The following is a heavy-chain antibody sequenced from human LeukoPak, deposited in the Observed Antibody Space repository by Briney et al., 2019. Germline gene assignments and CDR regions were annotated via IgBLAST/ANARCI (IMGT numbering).Heavy chain of an antibody. J-gene: IGHJ4*02. D-gene: IGHD3-9*01. CDR1: GGSISSSGYY. CDR3: ARSKDILTGYCFDY. CDR2: IYYSGST. V-gene: IGHV4-61*08. Sequence: SETLSLTCTVSGGSISSSGYYWSWIRQPPGKGLEWIGYIYYSGSTNYNPSLKSRVTISVDTSKNQFSLKLSSVTAADTAVYYCARSKDILTGYCFDYWGQGTLVTVSS.